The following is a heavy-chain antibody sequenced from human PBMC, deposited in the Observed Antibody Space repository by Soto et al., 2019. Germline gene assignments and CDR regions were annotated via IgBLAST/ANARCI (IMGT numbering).Heavy chain of an antibody. D-gene: IGHD3-3*01. J-gene: IGHJ6*02. CDR3: ARGITIFGVVIKDGMDV. Sequence: ASVKVSCKASGGTFSSYAISWVRQAPGQGLEWMGGITPIFGTANYAQKFQGRVTITADESTSTAYMELSSLRSEDTAVYYCARGITIFGVVIKDGMDVWGQGTTVTVSS. CDR2: ITPIFGTA. V-gene: IGHV1-69*13. CDR1: GGTFSSYA.